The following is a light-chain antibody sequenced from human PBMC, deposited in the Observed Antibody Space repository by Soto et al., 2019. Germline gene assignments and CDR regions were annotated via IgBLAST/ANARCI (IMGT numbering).Light chain of an antibody. CDR3: QQHGRSPGVT. Sequence: EIVLTQSPGTLSLSPGERATLSCRASQSVNNRYLAWYQQIPGQAPRLVIFDASSRATGIPDRFSGSGSGTDFTLTISRLEPEDFAVYYCQQHGRSPGVTFGGGTKVEIK. V-gene: IGKV3-20*01. CDR1: QSVNNRY. J-gene: IGKJ4*01. CDR2: DAS.